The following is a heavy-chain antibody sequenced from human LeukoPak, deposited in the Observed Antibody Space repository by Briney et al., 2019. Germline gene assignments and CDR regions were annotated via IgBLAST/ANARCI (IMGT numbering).Heavy chain of an antibody. Sequence: PGGSLRLSCAASGFTFSSYGMHWVRQAPGKGLEWVSSISSSSSYMYYADSVKGRFTISRDNAKNSLYLQMNSLRAEDTAVYYCARAPGASFDYWGQGTLVTVSS. CDR1: GFTFSSYG. J-gene: IGHJ4*02. CDR2: ISSSSSYM. CDR3: ARAPGASFDY. V-gene: IGHV3-21*01. D-gene: IGHD1-26*01.